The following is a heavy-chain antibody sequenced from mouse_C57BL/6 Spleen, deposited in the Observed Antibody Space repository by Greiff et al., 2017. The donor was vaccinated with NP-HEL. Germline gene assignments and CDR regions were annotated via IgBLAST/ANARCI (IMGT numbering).Heavy chain of an antibody. CDR2: IDPSDSYT. D-gene: IGHD1-1*01. V-gene: IGHV1-59*01. Sequence: QVQLQQPGAELVRPGTSVKLSCKASGYTFTSYWMHWVKQRPGQGLEWIGVIDPSDSYTNYIQKFKGKATLTVDTSSSTAYMQLSSLTSEDSAVYYCAREGAITTVVARYFDVWGTGTTVTVSS. J-gene: IGHJ1*03. CDR1: GYTFTSYW. CDR3: AREGAITTVVARYFDV.